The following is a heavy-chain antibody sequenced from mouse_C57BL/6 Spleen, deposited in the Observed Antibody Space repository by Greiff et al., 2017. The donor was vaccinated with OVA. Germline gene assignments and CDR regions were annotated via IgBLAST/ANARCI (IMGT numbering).Heavy chain of an antibody. CDR3: AVDGYSPWFAY. D-gene: IGHD2-3*01. Sequence: VQLQQSGPELVKPGASVKISCKASGYAFSSSWMNWVKQRPGKGLEWIGRIYPGDGDTNYNGKFKGKATLTADKSSSTAYMQLSSLTSEDSAVYFCAVDGYSPWFAYWGQGTLVTVSA. V-gene: IGHV1-82*01. CDR2: IYPGDGDT. J-gene: IGHJ3*01. CDR1: GYAFSSSW.